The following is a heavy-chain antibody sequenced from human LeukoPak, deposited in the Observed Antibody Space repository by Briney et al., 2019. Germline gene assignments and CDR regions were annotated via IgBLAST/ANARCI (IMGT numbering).Heavy chain of an antibody. J-gene: IGHJ4*02. D-gene: IGHD3-10*01. CDR1: GFTFSSYS. CDR2: ISSSSSYI. CDR3: AKDALWFGELLSPQVDY. Sequence: GGSLRLSCAASGFTFSSYSMNWVRQAPGKGLEWVSSISSSSSYIYYADSVKGRFTISRDNAKNSLYLQMNSLRAEDTAVYYCAKDALWFGELLSPQVDYWGQGTLVTASS. V-gene: IGHV3-21*01.